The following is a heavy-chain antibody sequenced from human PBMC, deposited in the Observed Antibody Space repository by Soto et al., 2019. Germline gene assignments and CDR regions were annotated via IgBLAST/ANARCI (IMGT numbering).Heavy chain of an antibody. J-gene: IGHJ4*02. CDR2: ISGSGNST. CDR1: GFTFSSYA. D-gene: IGHD4-17*01. Sequence: GGSLRLSCAASGFTFSSYAMSWVRQAPGKGLEWVSAISGSGNSTYYAGSVKGRFTISRDNSKNTLYLQMNSLRSEDTAVYYCASTFYGDYDAYWGQGTLVTVSS. CDR3: ASTFYGDYDAY. V-gene: IGHV3-23*01.